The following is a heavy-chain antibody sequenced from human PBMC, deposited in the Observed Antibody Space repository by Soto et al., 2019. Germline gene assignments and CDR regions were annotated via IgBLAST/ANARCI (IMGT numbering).Heavy chain of an antibody. D-gene: IGHD2-21*02. CDR1: GFTFSSYA. Sequence: EVQLLESGGGLVQPGGSLRLSCAASGFTFSSYAMTWVRQARGKGLEWVSAIIASGGSTYYADSVKGRFTISRDNSKNKLYLQMNSLRAEDTAVYYCAKDPTYCGGDCYPTPFDSWGQGTLVTVSS. V-gene: IGHV3-23*01. CDR2: IIASGGST. J-gene: IGHJ4*02. CDR3: AKDPTYCGGDCYPTPFDS.